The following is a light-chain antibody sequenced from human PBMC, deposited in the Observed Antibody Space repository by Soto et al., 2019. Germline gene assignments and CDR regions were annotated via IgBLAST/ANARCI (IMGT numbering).Light chain of an antibody. CDR3: QSYDNSLSNYV. Sequence: QSVLTQPPSVSGAPGQRVTISCPWSSSKFGAGYDVHWYQQLPGTAPKLLIYGNYNRPSGVPDRFSGSKSGTSASLAITGLQAEDEVDYYCQSYDNSLSNYVFGTGTKVTVL. CDR1: SSKFGAGYD. J-gene: IGLJ1*01. CDR2: GNY. V-gene: IGLV1-40*01.